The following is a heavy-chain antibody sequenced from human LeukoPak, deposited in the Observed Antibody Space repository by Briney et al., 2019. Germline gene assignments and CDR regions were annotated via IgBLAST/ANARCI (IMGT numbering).Heavy chain of an antibody. CDR2: FKSSSYI. D-gene: IGHD3-22*01. J-gene: IGHJ4*02. Sequence: PGGSLRLSCAASGFVFSSYDMTWVRQAPGKGLEWVSCFKSSSYIYYADSVRGRFTISRDNAKNSLYLQMNSLRAEDTAVYYCARDQSDYYDSSGYDYWGQGTLVTVSS. CDR1: GFVFSSYD. V-gene: IGHV3-21*01. CDR3: ARDQSDYYDSSGYDY.